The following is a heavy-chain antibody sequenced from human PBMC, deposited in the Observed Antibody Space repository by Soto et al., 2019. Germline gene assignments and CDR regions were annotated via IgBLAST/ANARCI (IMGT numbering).Heavy chain of an antibody. D-gene: IGHD3-10*01. CDR2: INPNSGGT. CDR1: GYTFTGYY. Sequence: ASVKVSCKASGYTFTGYYMHWVRQAPGQGLEWMGWINPNSGGTNYAQKFQGWVTMTRDTSISTAYMELSRLRSDDTAVYYCARDHGYYGSGSYPNYYYGMDVWGQGTTVTVSS. V-gene: IGHV1-2*04. J-gene: IGHJ6*02. CDR3: ARDHGYYGSGSYPNYYYGMDV.